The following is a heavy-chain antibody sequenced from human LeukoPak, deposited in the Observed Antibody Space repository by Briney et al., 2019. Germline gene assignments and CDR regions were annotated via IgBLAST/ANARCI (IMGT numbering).Heavy chain of an antibody. Sequence: SETLSLTCAVSGGSISSNNWWSWVRQPPGKGLEWIGEIYHSGGTNYNTSLKSRVTISVDRSKNQFSLRLSSVTAADTAVYYCASGYCGGACQLGGVDMWGQGTMVTVSS. J-gene: IGHJ3*02. CDR1: GGSISSNNW. CDR2: IYHSGGT. D-gene: IGHD2-21*02. V-gene: IGHV4-4*02. CDR3: ASGYCGGACQLGGVDM.